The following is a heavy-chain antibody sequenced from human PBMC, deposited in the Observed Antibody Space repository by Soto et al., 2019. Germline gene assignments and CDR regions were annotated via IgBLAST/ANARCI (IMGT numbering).Heavy chain of an antibody. D-gene: IGHD2-15*01. CDR3: ARQEVVVVVAATLIWFDP. CDR2: INHSGST. Sequence: SETLSLTCAVYGGSFSGYYWSWIRQPPGKGLEWIGEINHSGSTNYNPSLKSRVTISVDTSKNQFSLKLSSVTAADTAVYYCARQEVVVVVAATLIWFDPWGQGTLVTVSS. CDR1: GGSFSGYY. V-gene: IGHV4-34*01. J-gene: IGHJ5*02.